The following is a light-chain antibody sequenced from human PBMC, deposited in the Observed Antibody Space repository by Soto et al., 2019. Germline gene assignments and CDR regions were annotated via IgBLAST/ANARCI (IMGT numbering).Light chain of an antibody. CDR3: GAWYDGMSADV. CDR1: GSNVGNHY. V-gene: IGLV1-51*01. CDR2: DDN. Sequence: QSVLRQPPSVSAAPGQKVTISCAGSGSNVGNHYVSWYQQLPGTAPKLLIYDDNKRPSGIPDRFSGSKSATSATLVITGLQTGDEADYYCGAWYDGMSADVFGPGTKLTVL. J-gene: IGLJ1*01.